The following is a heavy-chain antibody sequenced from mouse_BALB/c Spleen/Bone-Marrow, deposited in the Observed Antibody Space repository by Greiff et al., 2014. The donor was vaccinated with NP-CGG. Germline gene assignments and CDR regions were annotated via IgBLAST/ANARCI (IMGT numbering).Heavy chain of an antibody. J-gene: IGHJ2*01. Sequence: LVESGAELVKPGASVKLSCKTSGYTFTSYWIQWVKQRPGQGLGWIGEIFPGTGTTYYNEKFKDKATLTIDTSSSTAYMQLSSLTSEDSAVYFCARKGISTVIATAYYFDYWGRGSTLTVSS. CDR1: GYTFTSYW. V-gene: IGHV1S132*01. CDR2: IFPGTGTT. CDR3: ARKGISTVIATAYYFDY. D-gene: IGHD2-4*01.